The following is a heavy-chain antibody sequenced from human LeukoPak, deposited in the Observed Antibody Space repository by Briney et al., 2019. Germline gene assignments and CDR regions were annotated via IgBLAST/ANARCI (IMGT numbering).Heavy chain of an antibody. CDR1: GYTFTSYY. CDR3: ARDPPYYDFWSGYYGGIDYYGMDV. CDR2: INPSGGST. V-gene: IGHV1-46*01. J-gene: IGHJ6*02. Sequence: ASVTVSCKASGYTFTSYYMHWVRQAPGQGLEWMGIINPSGGSTSYAQKFQGRVTMTRDTSTSTVYMELSSLRSEDTAVYYCARDPPYYDFWSGYYGGIDYYGMDVWGQGATVTVSS. D-gene: IGHD3-3*01.